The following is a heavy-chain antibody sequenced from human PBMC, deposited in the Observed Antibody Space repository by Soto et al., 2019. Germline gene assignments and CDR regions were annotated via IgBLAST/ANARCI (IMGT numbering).Heavy chain of an antibody. CDR2: IWYDGSNK. CDR3: ARDEGLGVNYYYYGMDV. Sequence: QVPLVESGGGVVQPGRSLRLSCAASGFTFSSYGMHWVRQAPGKGLEWVAVIWYDGSNKYYADSVKGRFTISRDNSKNMLYLQMNSLRAEDTAVYYCARDEGLGVNYYYYGMDVWGQGTTVTVSS. V-gene: IGHV3-33*01. D-gene: IGHD3-10*01. J-gene: IGHJ6*02. CDR1: GFTFSSYG.